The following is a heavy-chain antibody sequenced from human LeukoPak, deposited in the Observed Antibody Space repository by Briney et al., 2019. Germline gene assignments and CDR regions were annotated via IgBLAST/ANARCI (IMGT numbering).Heavy chain of an antibody. CDR2: IVGSDGST. D-gene: IGHD2-2*01. Sequence: GGSLRLSGAASGFTFSSYAMSWVRQAPGKGLEWVSSIVGSDGSTYYADSVKGRFTISRDNSKNTLYLQMNSLRAEDTAVYYCAKAGHCSSTSCYFAAFRYWGQGTLVTVSS. CDR1: GFTFSSYA. CDR3: AKAGHCSSTSCYFAAFRY. J-gene: IGHJ4*02. V-gene: IGHV3-23*01.